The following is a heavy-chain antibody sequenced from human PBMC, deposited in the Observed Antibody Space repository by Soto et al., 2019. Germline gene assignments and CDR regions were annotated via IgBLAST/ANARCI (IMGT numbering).Heavy chain of an antibody. CDR1: GYTLTELS. CDR3: ATVHRTTDYDAFDI. V-gene: IGHV1-24*01. CDR2: FDPEDGET. D-gene: IGHD1-1*01. J-gene: IGHJ3*02. Sequence: RASVKVACKVSGYTLTELSMHWVRQAPGKGLEWMGGFDPEDGETIYAQKFQGRVTVTEETSTDTAYMELSSLRSEDTAVYYCATVHRTTDYDAFDIWGQGKTVTVS.